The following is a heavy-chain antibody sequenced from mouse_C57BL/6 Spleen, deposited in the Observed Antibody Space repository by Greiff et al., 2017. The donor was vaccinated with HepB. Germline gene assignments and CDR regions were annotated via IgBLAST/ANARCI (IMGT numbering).Heavy chain of an antibody. CDR1: GYTFTSYT. J-gene: IGHJ3*01. CDR2: INPSSGYT. Sequence: QVQLQQSGAELARPGASVKMSCKASGYTFTSYTMHWVKQRPGQGLEWIGYINPSSGYTKYNQKFKDKATLTADKSSSTAYMQLSSLTSEDSAVYYCAALDSSGYERFAYWGQGTLVTVSA. V-gene: IGHV1-4*01. D-gene: IGHD3-2*02. CDR3: AALDSSGYERFAY.